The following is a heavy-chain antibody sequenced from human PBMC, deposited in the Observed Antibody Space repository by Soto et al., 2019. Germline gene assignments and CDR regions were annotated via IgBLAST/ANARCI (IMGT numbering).Heavy chain of an antibody. J-gene: IGHJ6*02. Sequence: SQTLSLTCAISGDSVSSNSAAWNWIRQSPSRGLEWLGRTYYRSKWYNDYAVSVESRITINPDTSKNQFSLQLNSVTPEDTAVYYCARAPGVTMVRGVIIPWAYYYYGMDVWGQGTTVTVSS. V-gene: IGHV6-1*01. CDR2: TYYRSKWYN. CDR1: GDSVSSNSAA. D-gene: IGHD3-10*01. CDR3: ARAPGVTMVRGVIIPWAYYYYGMDV.